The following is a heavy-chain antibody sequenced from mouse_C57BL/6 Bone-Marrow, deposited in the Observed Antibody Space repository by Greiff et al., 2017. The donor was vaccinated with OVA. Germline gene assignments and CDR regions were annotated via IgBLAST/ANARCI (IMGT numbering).Heavy chain of an antibody. Sequence: VQLQQSGAELVRPGASVKLSCKASGYTFTDYYINWVKQRPGQGLEWIARIYPGSGNTYYNEKFKGKATLTAEKSSSTAYMQLSSLTSEDSAVYFCAREGAYYAMDYWGQGTSVTVSS. V-gene: IGHV1-76*01. J-gene: IGHJ4*01. CDR1: GYTFTDYY. CDR3: AREGAYYAMDY. CDR2: IYPGSGNT.